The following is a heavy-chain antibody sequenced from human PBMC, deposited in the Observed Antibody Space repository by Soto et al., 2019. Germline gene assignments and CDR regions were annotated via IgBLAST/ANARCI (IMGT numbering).Heavy chain of an antibody. V-gene: IGHV1-18*01. D-gene: IGHD4-17*01. J-gene: IGHJ4*02. CDR2: ISAYKGTT. CDR1: GDTFTSYG. Sequence: QVQLVQSGAEGKKPGASVKVSCKASGDTFTSYGISWVRQAPGQGLEWMGWISAYKGTTNYAQQHQRRVAMTTDTPTSTAYMELRSLRSDDTTVYYCARGTTVETGNYWGQGTLVTVSS. CDR3: ARGTTVETGNY.